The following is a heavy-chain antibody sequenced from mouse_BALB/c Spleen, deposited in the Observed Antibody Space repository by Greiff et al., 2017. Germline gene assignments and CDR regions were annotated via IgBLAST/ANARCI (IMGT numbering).Heavy chain of an antibody. D-gene: IGHD2-4*01. CDR2: ISYSGST. CDR3: ARAYDYDEGIDY. J-gene: IGHJ2*01. Sequence: EVKLVESGPSLVKPSQTLSLTCSVTGDSITSGYWNWIRKFPGNKLEYMGYISYSGSTYYNPSLKSRISITRDTSKNQYYLQLNSVTTEDTATYYCARAYDYDEGIDYWGQGTTLTVSS. CDR1: GDSITSGY. V-gene: IGHV3-8*02.